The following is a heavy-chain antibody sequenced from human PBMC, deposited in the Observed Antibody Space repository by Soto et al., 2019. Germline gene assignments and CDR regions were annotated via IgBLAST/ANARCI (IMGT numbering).Heavy chain of an antibody. V-gene: IGHV4-34*01. J-gene: IGHJ6*03. Sequence: SETLSLTCAVYGGSFSGYYWSWIRQPPGKGLEWIGEINHSGSTNYNPSLKSRVTISVDTSKNQFSLKLSSVTAADTAVYYCARGPGTNMDVWGKGTTVTVSS. D-gene: IGHD4-17*01. CDR1: GGSFSGYY. CDR2: INHSGST. CDR3: ARGPGTNMDV.